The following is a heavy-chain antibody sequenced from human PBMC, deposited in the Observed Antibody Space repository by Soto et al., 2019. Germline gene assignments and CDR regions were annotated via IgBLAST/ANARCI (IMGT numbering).Heavy chain of an antibody. CDR3: ARDLMRIAARSPLGY. Sequence: QVQLVQSGAEVKKPGSSVKVSCKASGGTFSSYAISWVRQAPGQGLEWMGGIIPIFGTANYAQKFQGRVTITADESTSTASMELSSLRSEDTAVYYCARDLMRIAARSPLGYWGQGTLVTVSS. CDR1: GGTFSSYA. J-gene: IGHJ4*02. CDR2: IIPIFGTA. D-gene: IGHD6-6*01. V-gene: IGHV1-69*12.